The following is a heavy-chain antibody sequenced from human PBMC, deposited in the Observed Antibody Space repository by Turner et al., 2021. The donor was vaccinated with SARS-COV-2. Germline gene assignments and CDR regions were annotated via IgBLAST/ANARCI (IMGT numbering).Heavy chain of an antibody. Sequence: QVQLVQSGAEVKKPGALVKVSCKISGYSLTELTMHWVRQAPGKGLEWMGGFDPEDGETIYAQNFQGRVTMTEDTSTDTAYMELSSLRSEDTAVYFCATGYQLRVNWFDPWGQGTLVTVSS. CDR1: GYSLTELT. CDR3: ATGYQLRVNWFDP. V-gene: IGHV1-24*01. D-gene: IGHD2-2*01. J-gene: IGHJ5*02. CDR2: FDPEDGET.